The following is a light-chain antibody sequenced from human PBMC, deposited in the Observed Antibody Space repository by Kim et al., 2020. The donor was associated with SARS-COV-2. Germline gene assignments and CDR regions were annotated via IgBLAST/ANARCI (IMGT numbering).Light chain of an antibody. CDR1: QGISSA. V-gene: IGKV1-13*02. Sequence: AIQLTQSPSSLSASVGDRVTITCRASQGISSALAWYQQKPGKPPKLLIYDASSLESGVPSRFSGSGSGTDFTLTISSLQPEDFATYYCQQFNSYPITFGQGTRLEIK. CDR3: QQFNSYPIT. CDR2: DAS. J-gene: IGKJ5*01.